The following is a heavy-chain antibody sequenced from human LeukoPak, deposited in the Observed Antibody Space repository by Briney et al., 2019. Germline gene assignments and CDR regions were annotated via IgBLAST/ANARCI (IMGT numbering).Heavy chain of an antibody. CDR3: AKGTYYYDSSGLFDY. D-gene: IGHD3-22*01. J-gene: IGHJ4*02. CDR1: GFTFDNYA. V-gene: IGHV3-9*01. CDR2: ISWNRGSI. Sequence: GGSLRLSCAASGFTFDNYAMHWVRQAPGKGLEWVSGISWNRGSIGYADSVKGRFTISRDNAKNSLYLQMNSLRAEDTALYSCAKGTYYYDSSGLFDYWGQGTLVTVSS.